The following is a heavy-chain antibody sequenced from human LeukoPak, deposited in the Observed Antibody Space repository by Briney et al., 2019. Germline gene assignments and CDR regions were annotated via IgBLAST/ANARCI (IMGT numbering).Heavy chain of an antibody. V-gene: IGHV4-39*01. Sequence: SETLSLTCTVSGGSISSSSYYWAWIRQPPGKGLEWIGSIFYTGSTYYNPSLKSRVTISVDTSKNQFSLKLSSVTAADTAVYYCARRGEVTGSYYGEDDDYWGQGTLVTVSS. J-gene: IGHJ4*02. CDR2: IFYTGST. CDR1: GGSISSSSYY. D-gene: IGHD1-26*01. CDR3: ARRGEVTGSYYGEDDDY.